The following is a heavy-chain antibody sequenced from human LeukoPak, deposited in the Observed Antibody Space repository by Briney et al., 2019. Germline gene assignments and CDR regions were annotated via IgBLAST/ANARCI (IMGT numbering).Heavy chain of an antibody. CDR2: LYYSGST. Sequence: PSETLSLTCTVSGGSVSSTEFSWGWIRQPPGKGLQWVGNLYYSGSTSYHTSLNSRVPMSVDPSKNLFFLKMTSVTAAGTAVYYCARLSKGRYFDYIFDYWGQGSLVTVSS. D-gene: IGHD3-9*01. V-gene: IGHV4-39*01. J-gene: IGHJ4*02. CDR3: ARLSKGRYFDYIFDY. CDR1: GGSVSSTEFS.